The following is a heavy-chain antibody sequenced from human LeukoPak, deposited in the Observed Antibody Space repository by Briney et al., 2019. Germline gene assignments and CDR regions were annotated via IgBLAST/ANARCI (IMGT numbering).Heavy chain of an antibody. CDR3: AKAVNGVVARDWFDP. V-gene: IGHV3-23*01. J-gene: IGHJ5*02. D-gene: IGHD2-15*01. CDR1: GFTFSNYA. Sequence: GGSLRLSCAASGFTFSNYAMSWVRQAPGKGLEWVSAISGSGGNTYYADSVKGRFTISRDNSKNTLYLQMNSLRAEDTAVYYCAKAVNGVVARDWFDPWGQETLVTVSS. CDR2: ISGSGGNT.